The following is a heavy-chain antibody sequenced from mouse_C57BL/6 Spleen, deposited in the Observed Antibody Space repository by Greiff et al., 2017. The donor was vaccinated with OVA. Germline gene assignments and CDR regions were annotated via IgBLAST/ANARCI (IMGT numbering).Heavy chain of an antibody. Sequence: VQLQQSVAELVRPGASVKLSCTASGFNIKNNYMHWVKQRPEQGLEWIGRIDTANGNTKYAPKFQGKATITADTSYNTAYLQLSSLTSEDTAIYYCARMTDSSGLDYWGQGTTLTVSS. CDR1: GFNIKNNY. J-gene: IGHJ2*01. CDR3: ARMTDSSGLDY. D-gene: IGHD3-2*02. CDR2: IDTANGNT. V-gene: IGHV14-3*01.